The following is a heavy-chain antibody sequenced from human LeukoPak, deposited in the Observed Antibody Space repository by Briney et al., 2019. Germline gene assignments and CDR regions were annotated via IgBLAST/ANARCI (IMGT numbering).Heavy chain of an antibody. D-gene: IGHD3-22*01. J-gene: IGHJ4*02. V-gene: IGHV3-33*01. Sequence: GGSLSLSCIVSGFTFSSYGMHWVRQAPGKGLEWVAVAYHDGYYGNSQYYADSVKGRFTISRDNSEETLYLQMSSLRAEDTAVYYCATGSGYYYGHWGQGTLVSVSS. CDR1: GFTFSSYG. CDR3: ATGSGYYYGH. CDR2: AYHDGYYGNSQ.